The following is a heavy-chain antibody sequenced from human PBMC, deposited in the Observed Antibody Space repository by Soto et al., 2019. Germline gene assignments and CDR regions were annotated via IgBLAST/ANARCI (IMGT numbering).Heavy chain of an antibody. CDR3: ARDLRVVVAATTYYYGMDV. V-gene: IGHV4-30-4*01. CDR1: GGSISSGDYY. CDR2: IYYSGIT. Sequence: QVQLQESGPGLVKPSQTLSLTCTVSGGSISSGDYYWSWIRQPPGKGLEWIGYIYYSGITYYNPSLKSRVTISVDTSKKQFSLKLSSVTAADTAVYYCARDLRVVVAATTYYYGMDVWGQGTTVTVSS. D-gene: IGHD2-15*01. J-gene: IGHJ6*02.